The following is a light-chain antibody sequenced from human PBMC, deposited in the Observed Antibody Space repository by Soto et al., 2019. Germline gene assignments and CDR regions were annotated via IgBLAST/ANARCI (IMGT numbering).Light chain of an antibody. CDR3: SSYAGSNNQV. J-gene: IGLJ1*01. V-gene: IGLV2-8*01. Sequence: QSALTQPPSASGSPGQSVTISCTGTSSDVGGYNYVSWYQQHPGRAPKLMIYEVSKRPSGVPDRFSGSKSGNTASLTVSGLQTEDAADYYCSSYAGSNNQVFGTGTNVTVL. CDR1: SSDVGGYNY. CDR2: EVS.